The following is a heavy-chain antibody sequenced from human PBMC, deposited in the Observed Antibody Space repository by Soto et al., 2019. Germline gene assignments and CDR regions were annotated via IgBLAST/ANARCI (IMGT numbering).Heavy chain of an antibody. CDR2: ITGGGGST. V-gene: IGHV3-23*01. J-gene: IGHJ5*02. Sequence: GGSLRLSCAASGFTFSSYAMSWVRQAPGKGLEWVSTITGGGGSTYYADSVRGRFTISRDNSKNTLYLQMNSLRAEDTAVYYCANCPTLYTPTYNWFDPWGQGTLVTVSS. D-gene: IGHD2-15*01. CDR3: ANCPTLYTPTYNWFDP. CDR1: GFTFSSYA.